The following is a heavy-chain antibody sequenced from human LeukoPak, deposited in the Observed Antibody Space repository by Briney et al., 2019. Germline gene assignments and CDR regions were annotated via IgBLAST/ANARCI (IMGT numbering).Heavy chain of an antibody. J-gene: IGHJ4*02. CDR3: ANYDILTGYDY. V-gene: IGHV3-30*18. D-gene: IGHD3-9*01. CDR1: GLTFSSYG. Sequence: GGSLRLSCAASGLTFSSYGMHWVRQAPGKGLEWVAVISYDGSNKYYADSVKGRFTISRDNSKNTLYLQMNSLRAEDTAVYYCANYDILTGYDYWGQGILVTVSS. CDR2: ISYDGSNK.